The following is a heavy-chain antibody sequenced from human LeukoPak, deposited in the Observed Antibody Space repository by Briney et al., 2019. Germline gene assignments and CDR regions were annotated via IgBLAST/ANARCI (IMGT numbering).Heavy chain of an antibody. CDR2: INAGNGNT. CDR3: ARSVDIVATLYFDY. Sequence: ASVKVSCKASGYTFTSYAMHWVRQAPGQRLEWMGWINAGNGNTKYSQKFQGRVTITRDTSASTAYMELSSLRSEDTAVNYCARSVDIVATLYFDYWGQGTLVTVSS. D-gene: IGHD5-12*01. V-gene: IGHV1-3*01. J-gene: IGHJ4*02. CDR1: GYTFTSYA.